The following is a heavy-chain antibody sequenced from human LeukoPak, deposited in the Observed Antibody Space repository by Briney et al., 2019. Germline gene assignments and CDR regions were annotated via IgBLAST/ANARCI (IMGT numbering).Heavy chain of an antibody. CDR3: ATSRAGRRDGYNLIY. CDR2: IIPIFGTA. J-gene: IGHJ4*02. CDR1: VDSFSSYA. Sequence: GSSVKVSCKASVDSFSSYAISWVRQAPGQGLEWMGGIIPIFGTANYAQKFQGRVTITTDESTSTAYMELSSLRSEDTAVYYCATSRAGRRDGYNLIYWGQGTLVTVSS. D-gene: IGHD5-24*01. V-gene: IGHV1-69*05.